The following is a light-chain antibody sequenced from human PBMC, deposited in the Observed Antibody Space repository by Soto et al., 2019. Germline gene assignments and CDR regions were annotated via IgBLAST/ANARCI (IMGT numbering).Light chain of an antibody. J-gene: IGLJ2*01. V-gene: IGLV1-47*01. CDR2: RNN. CDR3: AAWDDTLSRVL. Sequence: QSVLTQPPSASGTPGQRVTISCSGSSSNIGINYVYWYQQLPGTAPKLLIYRNNQRPSGVPERFSGSKSGTPASLAISGLRSEDEADYYCAAWDDTLSRVLFGGGTKLTVL. CDR1: SSNIGINY.